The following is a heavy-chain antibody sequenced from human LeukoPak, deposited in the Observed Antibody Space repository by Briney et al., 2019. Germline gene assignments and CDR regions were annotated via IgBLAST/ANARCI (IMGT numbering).Heavy chain of an antibody. D-gene: IGHD2-2*01. CDR1: GFTFSTYA. Sequence: PGRSLRLSCAASGFTFSTYAMNWVRQAPGKGLEWVSRIRGTDGKTFYADSVKGRFTIPRDNSKNTLYLQMNNLRAEDTALYYCAKKGCSTSGCPASFDCWGQGTLVTVSS. V-gene: IGHV3-23*01. CDR2: IRGTDGKT. J-gene: IGHJ4*02. CDR3: AKKGCSTSGCPASFDC.